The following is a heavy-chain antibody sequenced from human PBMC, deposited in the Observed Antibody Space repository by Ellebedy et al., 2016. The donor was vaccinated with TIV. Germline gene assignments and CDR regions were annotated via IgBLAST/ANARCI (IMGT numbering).Heavy chain of an antibody. CDR1: GYRFTSFY. Sequence: ASVKVSCXASGYRFTSFYIVWVRQAHGQGLEWMGIINPSDGSTTYPQKFQGRVAMPRDTATSTVYMELSSLRSGDTAVYYSARGIVVPAVPKWGGFHFDSWGQGTLVTVSS. CDR2: INPSDGST. D-gene: IGHD2-2*01. J-gene: IGHJ4*02. CDR3: ARGIVVPAVPKWGGFHFDS. V-gene: IGHV1-46*01.